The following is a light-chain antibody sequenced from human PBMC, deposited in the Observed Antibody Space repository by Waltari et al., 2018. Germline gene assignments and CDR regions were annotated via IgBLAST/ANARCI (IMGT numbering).Light chain of an antibody. Sequence: DIQMTQSPSTRSSSVGYRVAINCRASESINRWLLWYQQKPGKAPKLLIRKASYLESGVPSRFSGSGSGTEFTLTISSLQPDDFATYYCQQYSSYSRTFGQGTKLEI. V-gene: IGKV1-5*03. J-gene: IGKJ2*01. CDR3: QQYSSYSRT. CDR1: ESINRW. CDR2: KAS.